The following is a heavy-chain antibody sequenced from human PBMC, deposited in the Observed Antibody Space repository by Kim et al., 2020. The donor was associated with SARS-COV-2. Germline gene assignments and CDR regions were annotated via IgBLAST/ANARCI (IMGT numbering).Heavy chain of an antibody. J-gene: IGHJ5*02. CDR1: GGSFSGYY. Sequence: SETLSLTCAVYGGSFSGYYWSWIRQPPGKGVEWIGEINHSGSTNYNPSLKSRVTISVDTSKNQFSLKLSSVTAADTAVYYCARVLVQGVAATPDWFDPWGQGTLVTVSS. CDR2: INHSGST. V-gene: IGHV4-34*01. CDR3: ARVLVQGVAATPDWFDP. D-gene: IGHD2-15*01.